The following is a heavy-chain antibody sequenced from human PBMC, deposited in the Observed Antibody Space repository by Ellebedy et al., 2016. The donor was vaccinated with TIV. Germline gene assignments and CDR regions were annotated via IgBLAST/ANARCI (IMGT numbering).Heavy chain of an antibody. V-gene: IGHV3-72*01. Sequence: PGGSLRLSCAASGFAFSDHYMDWVRQSPAQGLEWLGRSRDEAHSYSTEYAASVEGRFTISRDESRNSLYLQMNSLKIEDTAVYYCTRSYYDGRTYNPDYWGQGARVTVSS. CDR3: TRSYYDGRTYNPDY. CDR2: SRDEAHSYST. J-gene: IGHJ4*02. CDR1: GFAFSDHY. D-gene: IGHD3-16*01.